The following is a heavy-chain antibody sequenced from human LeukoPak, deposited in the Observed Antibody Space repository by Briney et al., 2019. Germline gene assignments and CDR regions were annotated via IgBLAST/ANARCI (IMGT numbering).Heavy chain of an antibody. CDR1: GGSISSGSYY. Sequence: SETLSLTCTVSGGSISSGSYYWSWIRQPARKGLEWIGRIYTSGSTNYNPSLKSRVTISVDTSKNQFSLKLSSVTAADTAVYYCARVPSGWYNFDYWGQGTLVTVSS. V-gene: IGHV4-61*02. D-gene: IGHD6-19*01. J-gene: IGHJ4*02. CDR2: IYTSGST. CDR3: ARVPSGWYNFDY.